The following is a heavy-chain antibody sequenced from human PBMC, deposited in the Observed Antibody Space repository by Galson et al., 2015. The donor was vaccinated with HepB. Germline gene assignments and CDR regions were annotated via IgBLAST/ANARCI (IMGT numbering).Heavy chain of an antibody. CDR1: GYTFTSHT. Sequence: SVKVSCKAFGYTFTSHTFNWVRQAPGQGLEWMGWISAYNGNTNYAQKFQDRVTMTTDTSASTAYMELRSLRSDDTAVYYCARDLSLDYWGQGTLVTVSS. V-gene: IGHV1-18*04. D-gene: IGHD3-3*02. CDR2: ISAYNGNT. J-gene: IGHJ4*02. CDR3: ARDLSLDY.